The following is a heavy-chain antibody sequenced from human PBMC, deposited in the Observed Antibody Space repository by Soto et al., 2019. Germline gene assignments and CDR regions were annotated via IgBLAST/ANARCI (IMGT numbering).Heavy chain of an antibody. V-gene: IGHV4-4*02. CDR3: ATTTTVTDAFDI. CDR1: GGSISSSNW. J-gene: IGHJ3*02. D-gene: IGHD4-17*01. Sequence: QVQLQESGPGLVKPSGTLSLTCAVSGGSISSSNWWSWVRQPPGKGLEWIGEIYHSGSTNYNPSLMSRVTISLDKSKNQCSLKLSSVTAAATAVYYCATTTTVTDAFDIWGQGRMVTVSS. CDR2: IYHSGST.